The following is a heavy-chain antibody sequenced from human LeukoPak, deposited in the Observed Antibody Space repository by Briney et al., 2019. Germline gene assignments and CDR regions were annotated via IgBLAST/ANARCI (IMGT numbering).Heavy chain of an antibody. V-gene: IGHV4-59*01. CDR2: LHFGGST. D-gene: IGHD6-13*01. Sequence: SETQSLTCTVSDGAITGYYWGWIRQPPGKGLDWIGHLHFGGSTNYNPSLKSRVTISVDTSKNHFSLKLSSVTAADTAVYYCARGYSTSWTYYFDYWGQGALVTVSS. CDR1: DGAITGYY. J-gene: IGHJ4*02. CDR3: ARGYSTSWTYYFDY.